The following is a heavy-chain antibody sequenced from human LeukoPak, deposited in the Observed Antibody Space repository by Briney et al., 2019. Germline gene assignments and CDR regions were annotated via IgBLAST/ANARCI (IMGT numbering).Heavy chain of an antibody. CDR3: ARGHRYINGYPYFDS. CDR2: VYDNGRTNYSGRT. CDR1: GGSMSDSY. Sequence: SETLSLTCGVSGGSMSDSYWSWIRQPPGKGLEWIGFVYDNGRTNYSGRTNYNPSLAGRVTMSMDTSKNQFSLKMSSVTAADTAVYFCARGHRYINGYPYFDSWGQGTLVSVSS. V-gene: IGHV4-59*01. J-gene: IGHJ4*02. D-gene: IGHD5-24*01.